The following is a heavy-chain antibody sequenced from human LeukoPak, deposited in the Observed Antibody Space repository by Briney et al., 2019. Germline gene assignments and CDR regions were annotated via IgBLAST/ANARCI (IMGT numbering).Heavy chain of an antibody. CDR3: ARDTSAWRYGMDV. J-gene: IGHJ6*02. V-gene: IGHV3-7*01. Sequence: SGGSLRLSCEASGFTFSSHWMSWVRQAPGKGLEWVAIIKQDGSEKDYVDSVTGRFTISRDNAKNSLYLQMNSLRDEYTAVYYCARDTSAWRYGMDVWGQGTTVTVSS. D-gene: IGHD6-19*01. CDR1: GFTFSSHW. CDR2: IKQDGSEK.